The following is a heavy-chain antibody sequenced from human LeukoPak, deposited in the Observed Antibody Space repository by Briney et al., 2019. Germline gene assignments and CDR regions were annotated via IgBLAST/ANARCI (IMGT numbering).Heavy chain of an antibody. D-gene: IGHD4-17*01. CDR2: ISSSGSTI. CDR3: ARDKRQAASGAVDY. J-gene: IGHJ4*02. CDR1: GFTFSDYY. Sequence: GGSLRLSCAASGFTFSDYYMSWIRQAPGKGLEWVSYISSSGSTIYYADSVKGRFAISRDNAKNSLYLQMNSLRAEDTAVYYCARDKRQAASGAVDYWGQGTLVTVSS. V-gene: IGHV3-11*01.